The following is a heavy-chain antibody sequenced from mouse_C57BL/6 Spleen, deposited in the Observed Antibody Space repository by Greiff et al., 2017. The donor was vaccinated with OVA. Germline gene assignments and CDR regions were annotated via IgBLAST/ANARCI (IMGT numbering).Heavy chain of an antibody. CDR3: ARVGTRGYFDV. V-gene: IGHV5-4*03. D-gene: IGHD4-1*01. CDR1: GFTFSSYA. Sequence: DVKLVESGGGLVKPGGSLKLSCAASGFTFSSYAMSWVRQTPEKRLEWVATISDGGSYTYYPDNVKGRFTISRDNAKNNLYLQMSHLKSEDTAMYYCARVGTRGYFDVWGTGTTVTVSS. CDR2: ISDGGSYT. J-gene: IGHJ1*03.